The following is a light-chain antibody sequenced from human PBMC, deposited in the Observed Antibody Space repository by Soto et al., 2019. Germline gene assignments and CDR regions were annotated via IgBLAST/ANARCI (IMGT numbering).Light chain of an antibody. Sequence: EIVLPQSPGTLSLSPGERATLSCRASQSVSRSYLAWYQQKPGQAPRLLIYGASSRATGIPDRFIGSGSGTDFTLTISRLEPEDFAVYYCQQYGTSRTFGQGTKVDI. CDR2: GAS. J-gene: IGKJ1*01. CDR1: QSVSRSY. CDR3: QQYGTSRT. V-gene: IGKV3-20*01.